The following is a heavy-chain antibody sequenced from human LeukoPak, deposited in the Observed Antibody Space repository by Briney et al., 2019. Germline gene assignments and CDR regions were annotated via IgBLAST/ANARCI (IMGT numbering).Heavy chain of an antibody. V-gene: IGHV3-23*01. CDR3: AKVTGRLSPNWFHP. CDR2: ISVRGGRT. D-gene: IGHD3-16*02. CDR1: GFTFRSYA. Sequence: PGGSLRLSCAASGFTFRSYAMSWVRQAPGKGLKWVSAISVRGGRTYYADSAKGRFTISRDNSKNTLYLHMNTLRAEDTAVYNCAKVTGRLSPNWFHPWGRGTLVTVSS. J-gene: IGHJ5*02.